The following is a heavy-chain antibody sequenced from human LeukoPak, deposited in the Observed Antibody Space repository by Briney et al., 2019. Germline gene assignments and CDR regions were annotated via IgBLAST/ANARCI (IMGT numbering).Heavy chain of an antibody. CDR3: ARAGASNEFDY. CDR2: IWSDGSKT. V-gene: IGHV3-33*01. J-gene: IGHJ4*02. D-gene: IGHD2-8*01. Sequence: PGGSLRLSCAASGFTSTSYGMHRVRQAPGKGLEWVAVIWSDGSKTYYVDSVKGRFTISRDYSKNTLYLQMSSLRAEDTAVYYCARAGASNEFDYWGQGTLVTVSS. CDR1: GFTSTSYG.